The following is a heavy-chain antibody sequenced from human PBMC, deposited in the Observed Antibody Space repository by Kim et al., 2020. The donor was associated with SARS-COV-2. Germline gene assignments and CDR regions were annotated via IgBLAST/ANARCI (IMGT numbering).Heavy chain of an antibody. CDR2: IYYSGST. CDR3: ARLLHDGYYDSSGPNWFDP. D-gene: IGHD3-22*01. Sequence: SETLSLSCTVSGGSISSSSYYWGWIRQPPGKGLEWIGSIYYSGSTYYNPSLKSRVTISVDTSKNQFSLKLSSVTAADTAVYYCARLLHDGYYDSSGPNWFDPWGQGTLVTVSS. V-gene: IGHV4-39*01. J-gene: IGHJ5*02. CDR1: GGSISSSSYY.